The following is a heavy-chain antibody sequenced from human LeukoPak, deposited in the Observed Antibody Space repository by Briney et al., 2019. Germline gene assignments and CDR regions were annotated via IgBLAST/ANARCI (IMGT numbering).Heavy chain of an antibody. D-gene: IGHD6-19*01. CDR3: ARGSGWCDY. Sequence: GESLKISCQASGYTFTNNWISWLRQMPGKGREWMGRINPTDSSTNYSPSFHGHVTISADKSIGTAYLQWSSLKASDTAIYYCARGSGWCDYWGQGALVTVSS. CDR2: INPTDSST. J-gene: IGHJ4*02. V-gene: IGHV5-10-1*01. CDR1: GYTFTNNW.